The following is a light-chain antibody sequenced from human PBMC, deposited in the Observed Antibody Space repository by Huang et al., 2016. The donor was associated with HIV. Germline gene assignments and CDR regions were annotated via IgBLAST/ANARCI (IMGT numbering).Light chain of an antibody. J-gene: IGKJ5*01. V-gene: IGKV1-12*01. CDR2: AAT. Sequence: DIQMTQSPSSVSASVGDRVTITCRASQDIGPWLAWYQQKPVKAPKLLSYAATNLQSGVSSRFGGSASATDFTLTITSLQPEDSAFYFCQQANYFPITFGQGTRVEIK. CDR3: QQANYFPIT. CDR1: QDIGPW.